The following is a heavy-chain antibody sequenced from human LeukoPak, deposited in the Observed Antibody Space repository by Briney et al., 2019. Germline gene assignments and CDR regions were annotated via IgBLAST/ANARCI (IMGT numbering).Heavy chain of an antibody. Sequence: PSETLSPTCTVSGGSISSYYWSWIRQPPGKGLEWIGEINHSGSTNYNPSLKSRVTISVDTSKNQFSLKLSSVTAADTAVYYCARGGVAVAPFDYWGQGTLVTVSS. J-gene: IGHJ4*02. CDR3: ARGGVAVAPFDY. V-gene: IGHV4-34*01. CDR2: INHSGST. D-gene: IGHD6-19*01. CDR1: GGSISSYY.